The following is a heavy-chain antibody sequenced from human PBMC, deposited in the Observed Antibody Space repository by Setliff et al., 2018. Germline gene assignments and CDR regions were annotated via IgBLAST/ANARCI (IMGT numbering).Heavy chain of an antibody. J-gene: IGHJ4*02. CDR1: GGSISSSSYY. CDR3: ACLTGTNDY. Sequence: SETLSLTCTVSGGSISSSSYYWGWIRQPPGKGLEWIGSIYDSGSTYYNPSLKSRVTISVDTSKNQFSLKLSSVTAADTAVYYCACLTGTNDYWGQGTLVTVSS. D-gene: IGHD1-7*01. CDR2: IYDSGST. V-gene: IGHV4-39*01.